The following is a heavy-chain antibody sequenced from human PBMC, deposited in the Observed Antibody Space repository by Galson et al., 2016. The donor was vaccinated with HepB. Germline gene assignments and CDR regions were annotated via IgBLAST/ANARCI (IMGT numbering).Heavy chain of an antibody. V-gene: IGHV1-2*02. CDR1: GDTFTGYY. CDR3: ATDRIQPTESYGMDV. CDR2: INPNSGDT. J-gene: IGHJ6*04. Sequence: SVKVSCKASGDTFTGYYIHWVRQAPGQGLEWMGWINPNSGDTNYAQKLQGRVTMTTDTSMSTAYMELSRLRSDDTAVYYCATDRIQPTESYGMDVWGKGTTVTVSS. D-gene: IGHD1-1*01.